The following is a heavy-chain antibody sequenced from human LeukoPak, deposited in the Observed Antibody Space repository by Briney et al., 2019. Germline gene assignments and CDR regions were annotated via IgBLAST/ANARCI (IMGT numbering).Heavy chain of an antibody. CDR1: GLTFSTYP. CDR2: ISNSGDTT. Sequence: PGGSLRLSCAASGLTFSTYPMTWVRQAPGKGLEWVSAISNSGDTTYYADSVKGRFTVSRDNSKNTLYLQLNSLRAEDTAVYYCAKDRGYWGQGTLVTVSS. CDR3: AKDRGY. J-gene: IGHJ4*02. V-gene: IGHV3-23*01.